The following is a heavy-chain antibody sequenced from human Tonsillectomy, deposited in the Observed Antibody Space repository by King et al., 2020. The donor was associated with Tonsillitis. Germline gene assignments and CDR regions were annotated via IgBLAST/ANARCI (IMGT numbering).Heavy chain of an antibody. V-gene: IGHV4-34*01. CDR3: ARGSATNGLYYFDY. CDR1: GGSFSGYY. CDR2: INHSGST. Sequence: QVQLQQWGAGLLKPSETLSLTCAVFGGSFSGYYWTCIRQPPGKGLEWIGEINHSGSTNYNPSLKSRVTISVDTSKNQFSLKLSSVTAADTAVYYCARGSATNGLYYFDYWGQGTLVTVSS. D-gene: IGHD2-8*01. J-gene: IGHJ4*02.